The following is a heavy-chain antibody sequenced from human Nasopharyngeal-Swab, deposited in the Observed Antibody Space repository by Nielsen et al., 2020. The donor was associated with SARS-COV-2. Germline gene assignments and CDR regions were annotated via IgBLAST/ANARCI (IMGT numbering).Heavy chain of an antibody. V-gene: IGHV4-61*09. CDR3: ARDRWGMLHTH. CDR2: IYTSGDT. J-gene: IGHJ4*02. CDR1: GGSITNGNYQ. D-gene: IGHD2-21*01. Sequence: LRLSCTVSGGSITNGNYQWIWIRQPAGKGLEWLGHIYTSGDTKYNASLESRVTISVDTSKNQFSLKLTSVTAADTAVFYCARDRWGMLHTHWGQGILVTVSS.